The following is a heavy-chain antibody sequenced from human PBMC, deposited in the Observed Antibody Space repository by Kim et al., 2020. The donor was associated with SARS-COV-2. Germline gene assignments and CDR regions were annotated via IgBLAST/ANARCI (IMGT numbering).Heavy chain of an antibody. Sequence: NGYAVSVKSRLTINPDTSKNQFSLQLNSVTPEDTAVYYCARTPASGTLDSWDQGTLVIVSS. D-gene: IGHD6-13*01. CDR2: N. CDR3: ARTPASGTLDS. V-gene: IGHV6-1*01. J-gene: IGHJ4*02.